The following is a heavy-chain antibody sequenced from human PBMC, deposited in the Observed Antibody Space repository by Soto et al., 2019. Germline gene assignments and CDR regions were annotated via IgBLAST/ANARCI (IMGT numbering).Heavy chain of an antibody. CDR3: ATSSGGYSYGHYYYYYGMDV. CDR1: GFTFSSYA. V-gene: IGHV3-23*01. CDR2: ISGSGGST. Sequence: GGSLRLSCAASGFTFSSYAMSWVRQAPGKGLEWVSAISGSGGSTYYADSVKGRFTISRDNSKNTLYLQMNSLRAEDTAVYYCATSSGGYSYGHYYYYYGMDVWGQGTTVTVSS. J-gene: IGHJ6*02. D-gene: IGHD5-18*01.